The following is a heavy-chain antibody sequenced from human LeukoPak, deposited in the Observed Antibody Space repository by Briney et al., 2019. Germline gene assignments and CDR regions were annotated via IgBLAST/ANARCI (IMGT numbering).Heavy chain of an antibody. CDR1: GFTFYGYA. CDR2: ISWNSGSI. D-gene: IGHD4-23*01. CDR3: AKVSWSGGAGYGGPFDY. V-gene: IGHV3-9*01. J-gene: IGHJ4*02. Sequence: PGGSLRLSCAASGFTFYGYAMHWVRQAPGKGLEWVSGISWNSGSIGYADSVRGRFTISRDNAKNSLYLQMNSLRPEDTALYYCAKVSWSGGAGYGGPFDYWGQVTLVTVSS.